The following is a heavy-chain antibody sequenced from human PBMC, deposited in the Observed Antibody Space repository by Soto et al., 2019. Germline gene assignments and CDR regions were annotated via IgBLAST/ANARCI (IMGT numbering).Heavy chain of an antibody. V-gene: IGHV3-30-3*01. Sequence: PVGSLRLSCAASGFTFSSYAMHWVRQAPGKGLEWVAVISYDGSNKYYADSVKGRFTISRDNSKNTLYLQMNSLRAEDTAVYYCARDPARFLEWFEGHFDYWGQGTQVTVSS. CDR2: ISYDGSNK. J-gene: IGHJ4*02. CDR3: ARDPARFLEWFEGHFDY. D-gene: IGHD3-3*01. CDR1: GFTFSSYA.